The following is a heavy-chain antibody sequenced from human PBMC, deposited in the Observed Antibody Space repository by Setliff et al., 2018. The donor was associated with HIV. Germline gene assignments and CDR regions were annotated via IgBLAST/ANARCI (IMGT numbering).Heavy chain of an antibody. J-gene: IGHJ4*02. Sequence: ETLSLTCTVSGGSVSSGSYYWSWIRQPPGKGLEWIGYIYYSRSTKHNPSLKSRVTISLDTSKNQFSLKLTSVTAADTAVYYCARYSPRGYTLTGPYWGQGTLVTVSS. CDR2: IYYSRST. D-gene: IGHD6-25*01. CDR1: GGSVSSGSYY. V-gene: IGHV4-61*01. CDR3: ARYSPRGYTLTGPY.